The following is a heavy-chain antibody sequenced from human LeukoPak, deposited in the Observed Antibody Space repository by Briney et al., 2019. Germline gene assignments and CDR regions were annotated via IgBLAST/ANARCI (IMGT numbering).Heavy chain of an antibody. CDR1: GFIFSSSW. CDR2: IKTDGSEK. CDR3: VRGGTYWTVS. V-gene: IGHV3-7*01. Sequence: PWGSLSLSCAASGFIFSSSWMSWVRQAPGKGLEWVATIKTDGSEKSHADSVSGRFTISRDNTKDSLFLQMKSLRVDDTAVYYCVRGGTYWTVSWGQGTLVTVSS. J-gene: IGHJ5*01.